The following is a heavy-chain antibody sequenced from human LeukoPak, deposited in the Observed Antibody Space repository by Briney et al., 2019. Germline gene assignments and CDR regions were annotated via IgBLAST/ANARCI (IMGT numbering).Heavy chain of an antibody. V-gene: IGHV3-64D*06. CDR1: GSTFSSYA. CDR2: ISSNGGST. Sequence: GGSLRLSCSASGSTFSSYAMHWVRQAPGKGLEYVSAISSNGGSTYYADSVKGRFTISRDNSKNTLYLQMSSLRPEDTAVYYCVKGIVVVTARALDYWGQGTLVTVSS. CDR3: VKGIVVVTARALDY. D-gene: IGHD2-21*02. J-gene: IGHJ4*02.